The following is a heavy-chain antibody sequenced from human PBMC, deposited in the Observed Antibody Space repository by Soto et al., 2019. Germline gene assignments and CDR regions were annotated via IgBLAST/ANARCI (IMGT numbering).Heavy chain of an antibody. D-gene: IGHD5-18*01. CDR2: INHSGST. CDR1: GGSFSGYY. J-gene: IGHJ4*02. CDR3: AVDPERIQLWFEGDY. Sequence: SETLSLTCAVYGGSFSGYYWSWIRQPPGKGLEWIGEINHSGSTNYNPSLKSRVTISVDTSKNQFSLKLSSVTAADTAVYYCAVDPERIQLWFEGDYWGQGTLVTVSS. V-gene: IGHV4-34*01.